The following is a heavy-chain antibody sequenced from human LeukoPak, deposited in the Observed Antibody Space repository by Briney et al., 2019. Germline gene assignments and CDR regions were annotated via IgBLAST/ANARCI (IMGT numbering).Heavy chain of an antibody. V-gene: IGHV3-74*01. J-gene: IGHJ4*02. CDR3: AKDIVGYCSGGSCYELGY. CDR1: GFTFRKYW. D-gene: IGHD2-15*01. Sequence: GGSLRLSCAASGFTFRKYWLHWVRQAPGKGLVWVSRINPDDGSTSYADSVKGRFTISRDNAKSTLYLQMNSLRAEDTAVYYCAKDIVGYCSGGSCYELGYWGQGTLVTVSS. CDR2: INPDDGST.